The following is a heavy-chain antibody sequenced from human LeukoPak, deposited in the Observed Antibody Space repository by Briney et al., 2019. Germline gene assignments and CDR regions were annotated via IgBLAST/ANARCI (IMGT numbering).Heavy chain of an antibody. V-gene: IGHV4-34*01. CDR3: PRGNAPVVPAAIGSKIPHLGYDY. CDR2: INHSGST. J-gene: IGHJ4*02. Sequence: PSETLSLTCAVYGGSFSGYHWSWIRQPPGKGLEWIGEINHSGSTNYNTSLKSRVTISVDTSKNQFPLKLSSVTAADTAVYYCPRGNAPVVPAAIGSKIPHLGYDYWGQGTLVTVSS. CDR1: GGSFSGYH. D-gene: IGHD2-2*02.